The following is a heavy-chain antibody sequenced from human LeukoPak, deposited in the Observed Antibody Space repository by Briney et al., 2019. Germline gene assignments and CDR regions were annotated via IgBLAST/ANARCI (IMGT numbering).Heavy chain of an antibody. Sequence: GGSLRLSCAASGFTFSSYAMHWVRQAPGKGLEWVAVISYDGSNKYYADSVKGRFTISRDNSKNTLYLQMNSLRAEDTAVYYCARGAYCSSTSCYDRTDYWGQGTLVTVSS. CDR1: GFTFSSYA. D-gene: IGHD2-2*01. J-gene: IGHJ4*02. V-gene: IGHV3-30*04. CDR2: ISYDGSNK. CDR3: ARGAYCSSTSCYDRTDY.